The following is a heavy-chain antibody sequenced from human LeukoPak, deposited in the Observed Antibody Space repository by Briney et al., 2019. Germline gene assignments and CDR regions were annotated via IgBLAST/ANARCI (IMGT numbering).Heavy chain of an antibody. D-gene: IGHD2-21*01. Sequence: GGSLRLSCEASGFTFSDYWMMWVRQAPGQGLEWVAQISTDGSEKYYVNSVRGRFTISRDNAKNSLDLQMSTLRVEDTAVYCCVRDATRGGDLDHWGQGTLVTVSS. CDR2: ISTDGSEK. CDR3: VRDATRGGDLDH. J-gene: IGHJ5*02. CDR1: GFTFSDYW. V-gene: IGHV3-7*01.